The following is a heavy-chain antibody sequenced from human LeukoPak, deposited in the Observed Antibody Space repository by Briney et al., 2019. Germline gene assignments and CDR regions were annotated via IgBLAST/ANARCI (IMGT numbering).Heavy chain of an antibody. CDR3: AREEGYCSGGSCYSGYYFDY. J-gene: IGHJ4*02. V-gene: IGHV1-69*05. CDR1: GGTFSSYA. D-gene: IGHD2-15*01. Sequence: VASVKVSCKASGGTFSSYAISWVRQAPGQGLEWMGRIIPIFGTANYAQKFQGRVTITTDESTSTAYMELSSLRSEDTAVYYCAREEGYCSGGSCYSGYYFDYWGQGALVTVSS. CDR2: IIPIFGTA.